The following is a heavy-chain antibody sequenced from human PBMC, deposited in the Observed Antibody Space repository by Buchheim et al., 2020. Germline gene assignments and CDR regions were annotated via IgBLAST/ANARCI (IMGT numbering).Heavy chain of an antibody. D-gene: IGHD2-2*02. CDR3: ARGHLYDYYGMDV. J-gene: IGHJ6*02. CDR1: GFTLSSFW. V-gene: IGHV3-74*01. CDR2: INTDGSIT. Sequence: EVQLVESGGGLVQPGGSLRLSCAASGFTLSSFWIHWVRQAPGKGLVWVSRINTDGSITNYADSVQGRFTISRDNAKNTLYLQMNSLRAEDTAVYYCARGHLYDYYGMDVWGRET.